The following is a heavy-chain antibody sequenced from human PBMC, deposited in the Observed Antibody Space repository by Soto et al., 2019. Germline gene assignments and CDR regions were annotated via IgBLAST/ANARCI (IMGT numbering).Heavy chain of an antibody. Sequence: QVQLVQSGAEVKKPGASVKVSCKASGYTFTNYGISWVRQAPGQGLEWMGWISAYNGNTNYAQKLQGRVTMTTDTTTSTAYRELRSLRSHATALYYWAREYYYGSGPWHWAQGTLVTVSS. CDR1: GYTFTNYG. V-gene: IGHV1-18*01. CDR3: AREYYYGSGPWH. D-gene: IGHD3-10*01. CDR2: ISAYNGNT. J-gene: IGHJ4*02.